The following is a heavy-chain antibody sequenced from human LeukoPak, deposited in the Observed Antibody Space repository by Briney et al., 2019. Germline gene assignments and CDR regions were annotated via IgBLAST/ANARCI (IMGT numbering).Heavy chain of an antibody. CDR2: INSDGSST. Sequence: GGSLRLSCAASGFTFSSYWMHWVRQAPGKGLVRVSRINSDGSSTSYADSVKGRFTISRDNAKNTLYLQMNSLRAEDTAVYYCARDPPVDIAAREPIDYWGQGTLVTVSS. CDR3: ARDPPVDIAAREPIDY. D-gene: IGHD6-6*01. V-gene: IGHV3-74*01. CDR1: GFTFSSYW. J-gene: IGHJ4*02.